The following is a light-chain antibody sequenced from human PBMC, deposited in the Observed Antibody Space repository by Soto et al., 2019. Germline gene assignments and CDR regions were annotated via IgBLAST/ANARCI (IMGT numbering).Light chain of an antibody. CDR1: SSDVGGYNY. J-gene: IGLJ3*02. V-gene: IGLV2-14*01. CDR2: EVS. Sequence: QSVLAQPASVSGSPGQSITISCTGTSSDVGGYNYDSWCQHHPGKAPKLMIYEVSSRPSGISNRFSDSKSGNTASLTISGLQAEAEADYYCSSYTSSNFWVFGEGTKVTVL. CDR3: SSYTSSNFWV.